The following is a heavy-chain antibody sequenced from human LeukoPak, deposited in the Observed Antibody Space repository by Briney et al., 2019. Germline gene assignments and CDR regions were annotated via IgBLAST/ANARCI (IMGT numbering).Heavy chain of an antibody. CDR2: IYYSGST. D-gene: IGHD6-13*01. V-gene: IGHV4-39*01. CDR3: ARTRIAAAGTLKYYFDY. J-gene: IGHJ4*02. CDR1: GGSISSSSYY. Sequence: SETLSLTCTVSGGSISSSSYYWGWIRQPPGKGLEWIGSIYYSGSTYYNPSLKSRVTISVDTSKNQFSLKLSSVTAADTAVYYCARTRIAAAGTLKYYFDYWGQGTLATVSS.